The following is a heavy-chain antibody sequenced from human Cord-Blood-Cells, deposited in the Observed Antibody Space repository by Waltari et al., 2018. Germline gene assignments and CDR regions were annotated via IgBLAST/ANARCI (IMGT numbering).Heavy chain of an antibody. D-gene: IGHD3-10*01. CDR2: IFHSGST. J-gene: IGHJ5*02. CDR3: ARAAPGVQGLNWFDP. CDR1: GGSISSSNW. Sequence: QVQLQESGPGLVKPSGTLSLTCAVSGGSISSSNWWSWVRQPPGKGLEWIGEIFHSGSTNSKPSPKSRVTRSVDKSKNQFSLKLGSVTAADTAVYYCARAAPGVQGLNWFDPWGQGTLVTVSS. V-gene: IGHV4-4*02.